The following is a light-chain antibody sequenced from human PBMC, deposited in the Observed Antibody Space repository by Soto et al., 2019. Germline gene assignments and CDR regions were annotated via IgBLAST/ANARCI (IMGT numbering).Light chain of an antibody. Sequence: EIVLTQSPGTLSLSPGERATLSCRASQSVTSTYLAWYQQQPGQAPRLLIYGASSRATGIPDRFSGSGSGTDFTLSISRLGPEDCAVYYCQQYGSSPFTSGPGTKVDIK. CDR2: GAS. V-gene: IGKV3-20*01. J-gene: IGKJ3*01. CDR1: QSVTSTY. CDR3: QQYGSSPFT.